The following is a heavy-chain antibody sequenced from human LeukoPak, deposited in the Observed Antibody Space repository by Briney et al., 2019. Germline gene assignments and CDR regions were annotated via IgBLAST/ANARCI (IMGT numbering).Heavy chain of an antibody. Sequence: ASXKVSCKASGYTFTSYYMHWVRQAPGQGLEWMGIINPSGGSTSYAQKFQGRVTMTRDTSTSTVYMELSSLRSEDTAVYYCARSRLEYAFDYWGQGTLVTVSS. CDR1: GYTFTSYY. CDR3: ARSRLEYAFDY. J-gene: IGHJ4*02. V-gene: IGHV1-46*01. CDR2: INPSGGST. D-gene: IGHD2-2*01.